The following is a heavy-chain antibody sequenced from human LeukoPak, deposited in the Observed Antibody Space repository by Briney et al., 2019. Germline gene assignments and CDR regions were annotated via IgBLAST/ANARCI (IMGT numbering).Heavy chain of an antibody. D-gene: IGHD6-13*01. CDR3: ARDLGAWGAAAGTGGFDY. CDR2: IYYSGST. V-gene: IGHV4-59*12. J-gene: IGHJ4*02. Sequence: PSETLSLTCTVSGGSISSYYWSWIRQPPGKGLEWIGYIYYSGSTNYNPSLKSRVTISVDTSKNQFSLKLSSVTAADTAVYYCARDLGAWGAAAGTGGFDYWGQGTLVTVSS. CDR1: GGSISSYY.